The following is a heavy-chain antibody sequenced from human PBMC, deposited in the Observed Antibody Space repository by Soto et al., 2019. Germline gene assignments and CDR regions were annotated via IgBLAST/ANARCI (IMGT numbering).Heavy chain of an antibody. CDR1: GGSSSGYY. CDR2: INHSGST. Sequence: SETLSLTCAVYGGSSSGYYWSWIRQPPGKGLEWIGEINHSGSTNYNPSLKSRVTISVDTSKNQFSLKLSSVTAADTAVYYCARAQRGYSGYDRDYWGQGTLVTVSS. J-gene: IGHJ4*02. V-gene: IGHV4-34*01. D-gene: IGHD5-12*01. CDR3: ARAQRGYSGYDRDY.